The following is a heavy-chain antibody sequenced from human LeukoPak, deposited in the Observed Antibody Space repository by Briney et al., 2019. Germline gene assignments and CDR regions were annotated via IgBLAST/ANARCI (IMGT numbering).Heavy chain of an antibody. V-gene: IGHV4-38-2*02. D-gene: IGHD6-6*01. CDR2: IYHSGST. CDR1: GGSISSGYY. Sequence: SETLSLTCTVSGGSISSGYYWGWIRQPPGKGLEWIGSIYHSGSTYYNPSLKSRVTISVDTSKNQFSLKLSSVTAADTAVYYCARVEPIAASSWGQGTLVTVSS. J-gene: IGHJ1*01. CDR3: ARVEPIAASS.